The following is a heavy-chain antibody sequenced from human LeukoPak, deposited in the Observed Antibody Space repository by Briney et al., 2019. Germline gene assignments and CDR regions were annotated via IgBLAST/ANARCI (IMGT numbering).Heavy chain of an antibody. Sequence: GGSLRLSCAASGFTFSSYEMNWVRQAPGKGLEWVSYISSSGSTIYYADSVKGRFTISRDNAKNSLYLQMNSLRAEDTAVYYCARDAAAATGSWFDPWGQGTLVTVSS. CDR2: ISSSGSTI. D-gene: IGHD6-13*01. V-gene: IGHV3-48*03. J-gene: IGHJ5*02. CDR1: GFTFSSYE. CDR3: ARDAAAATGSWFDP.